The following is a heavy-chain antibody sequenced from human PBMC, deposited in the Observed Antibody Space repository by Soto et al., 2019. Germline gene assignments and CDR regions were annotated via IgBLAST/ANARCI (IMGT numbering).Heavy chain of an antibody. V-gene: IGHV2-26*02. J-gene: IGHJ4*02. CDR1: GFSLTPTIGSELSFTTAKMG. CDR2: MFSNGED. Sequence: GSGPTLVNPTETLTLTCTVSGFSLTPTIGSELSFTTAKMGVTWIRQPPGKALEWLAHMFSNGEDSYNTSLKNRLTVSKDTSGGRVILTMTNVDPVDTATYYCARVWGQHWRVYNFDYWGQGILVTVYS. CDR3: ARVWGQHWRVYNFDY. D-gene: IGHD1-1*01.